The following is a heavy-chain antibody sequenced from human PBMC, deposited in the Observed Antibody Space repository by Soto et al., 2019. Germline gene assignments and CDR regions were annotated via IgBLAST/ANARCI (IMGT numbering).Heavy chain of an antibody. V-gene: IGHV1-69*01. CDR1: GDTFKNCV. CDR3: AAELGVGKFSVV. J-gene: IGHJ6*02. CDR2: IIPLFGTT. Sequence: QVQVVQSGVEVRRPGSSVKVSCKASGDTFKNCVISWVRQAPGQGLEWMGGIIPLFGTTDFAQRFEGRLTITTDESTTTAYMELSRLRSEDTATYYCAAELGVGKFSVVWGQGTTVIVSS. D-gene: IGHD7-27*01.